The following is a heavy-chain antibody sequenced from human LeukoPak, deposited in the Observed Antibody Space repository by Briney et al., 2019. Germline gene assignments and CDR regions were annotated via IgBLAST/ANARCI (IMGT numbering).Heavy chain of an antibody. V-gene: IGHV3-23*01. J-gene: IGHJ4*02. CDR3: ARVGESPSGYYFDY. CDR1: GFTFSSHS. D-gene: IGHD3-10*01. CDR2: ISGSGGST. Sequence: VGSLRLSCAASGFTFSSHSMSWVRQAPGKGLEWVSAISGSGGSTYYADSVKGRFTISSDNPKNTLYLQMNSLRAEDTAVYYCARVGESPSGYYFDYWGQGTLVTVSS.